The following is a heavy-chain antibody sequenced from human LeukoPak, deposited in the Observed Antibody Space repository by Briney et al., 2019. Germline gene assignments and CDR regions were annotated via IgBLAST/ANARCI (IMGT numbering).Heavy chain of an antibody. J-gene: IGHJ4*02. CDR2: MRYDGNKE. V-gene: IGHV3-30*02. Sequence: GGSLRLSCAASGFTFNIYGMQWVRQAPGKGLEWVAYMRYDGNKEYYADSVKGRFTISRDNSKNTLYLQMSSLRPDDTAVYFCAKLRPGATTAVGFDYWGQGTLVTVSS. CDR1: GFTFNIYG. CDR3: AKLRPGATTAVGFDY. D-gene: IGHD1/OR15-1a*01.